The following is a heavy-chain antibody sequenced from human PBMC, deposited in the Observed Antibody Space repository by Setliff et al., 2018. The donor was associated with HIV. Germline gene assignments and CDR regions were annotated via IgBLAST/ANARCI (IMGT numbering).Heavy chain of an antibody. D-gene: IGHD1-7*01. Sequence: SETLSLTCTVSGGSISSYYWSWIRQPPGKGLEWIGYIYTSGSTNYNPSLKSRVTISVDTSKNQFSLKLSSATAADTAVYYCARRVTGTTPRNAFDIWGQGTMVTVSS. CDR2: IYTSGST. V-gene: IGHV4-4*09. CDR1: GGSISSYY. J-gene: IGHJ3*02. CDR3: ARRVTGTTPRNAFDI.